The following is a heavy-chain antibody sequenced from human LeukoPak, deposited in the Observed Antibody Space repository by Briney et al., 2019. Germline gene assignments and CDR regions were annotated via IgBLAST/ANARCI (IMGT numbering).Heavy chain of an antibody. D-gene: IGHD1-14*01. Sequence: GGSLRLSCAASGFTFSSAWMSWVRQAPGKGLECVARIKNKLDGEAKDYAAAVQGRFTISRDDSKNMMYLQMNSLNTEDTAVYYCAADVPEPLAQIDFWGRGTLVSVSS. V-gene: IGHV3-15*01. CDR2: IKNKLDGEAK. J-gene: IGHJ4*02. CDR1: GFTFSSAW. CDR3: AADVPEPLAQIDF.